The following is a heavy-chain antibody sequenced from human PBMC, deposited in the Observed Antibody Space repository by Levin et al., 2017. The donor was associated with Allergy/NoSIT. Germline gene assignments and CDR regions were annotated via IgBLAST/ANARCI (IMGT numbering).Heavy chain of an antibody. CDR1: GFSLSATKMG. CDR2: IYWDDEK. Sequence: ESGPTLVKPTQTLTLTCTFSGFSLSATKMGVGWFRQSPGKALEWLALIYWDDEKRYSPTLNNRLTITKDTSRNQMLLNMTNMDPVDTATYYCARRRWEYYGRSGYPLFDPWGQGTLVTVSS. D-gene: IGHD3-22*01. V-gene: IGHV2-5*02. J-gene: IGHJ5*02. CDR3: ARRRWEYYGRSGYPLFDP.